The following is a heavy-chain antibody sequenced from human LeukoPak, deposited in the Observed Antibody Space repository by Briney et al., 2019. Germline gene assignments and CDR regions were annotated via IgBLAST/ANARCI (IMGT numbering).Heavy chain of an antibody. V-gene: IGHV1-18*01. CDR1: GYTFTSYG. Sequence: ASVKVSCKASGYTFTSYGISWVRQAPGQGLEWMGWISVYNGNTNYAQKLQGRVTTTTDTSTSTAYMELRSLRSDDTAVYYCAIGCRAVLTCPFDYWGQGTLITVSS. J-gene: IGHJ4*02. CDR2: ISVYNGNT. D-gene: IGHD4/OR15-4a*01. CDR3: AIGCRAVLTCPFDY.